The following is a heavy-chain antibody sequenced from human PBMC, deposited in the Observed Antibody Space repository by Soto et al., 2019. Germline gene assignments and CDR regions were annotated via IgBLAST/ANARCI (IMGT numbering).Heavy chain of an antibody. CDR1: GFTFSDSW. V-gene: IGHV3-7*01. CDR2: IKPDESEK. Sequence: EVQLVESGGGLVQPGGSLRLSCTASGFTFSDSWMTWVRQPPGKGLEWVARIKPDESEKKYADSVKGRFSISRDNAKNSMYLQMDSLRGEDTAVYYCVRGGSNYASWGQGTLVTVSS. J-gene: IGHJ5*02. D-gene: IGHD4-4*01. CDR3: VRGGSNYAS.